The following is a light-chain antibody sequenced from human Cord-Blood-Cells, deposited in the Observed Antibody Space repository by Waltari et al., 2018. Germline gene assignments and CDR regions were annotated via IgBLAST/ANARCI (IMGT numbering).Light chain of an antibody. V-gene: IGLV1-40*01. CDR1: SSNIGAGYA. CDR3: QSYDSSLSGYV. CDR2: GNS. Sequence: QSVLTQPPSVSGAPGQRVTISCTGSSSNIGAGYAVHWYQQLPGTPPKLLIYGNSHRPSGVPDRFSGSKSGTPASLAITGLQAEDEADYYCQSYDSSLSGYVFGTGTKVTVL. J-gene: IGLJ1*01.